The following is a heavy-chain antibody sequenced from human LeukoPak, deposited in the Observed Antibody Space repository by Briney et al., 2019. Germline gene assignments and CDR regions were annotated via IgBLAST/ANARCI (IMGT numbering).Heavy chain of an antibody. D-gene: IGHD3-3*01. CDR1: GYTFTSYA. Sequence: GASVKVSCKASGYTFTSYAMNWVRQAPGQGLEWMGWINPITGNPTYAQGFQGRFVFSLDTSVSTAYLQISSLKAEDTAVYYCARGLELVLRFFDDGPHSFEPCGDGALVSASS. V-gene: IGHV7-4-1*02. CDR2: INPITGNP. J-gene: IGHJ5*02. CDR3: ARGLELVLRFFDDGPHSFEP.